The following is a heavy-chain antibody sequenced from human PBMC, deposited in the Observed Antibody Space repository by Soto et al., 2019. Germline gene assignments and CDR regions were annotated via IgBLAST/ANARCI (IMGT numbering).Heavy chain of an antibody. V-gene: IGHV3-53*04. Sequence: EVQLVESGGGLVQPGGSLRLSCAASGIPVSSNYMTWVRQAPGKGLEWVSVLHSGGGTYYANSVKGRFTISRHDSTNTLFLQMNSLTPEDTVVYYCARDGPYYYASRMDVWGQGTTVTVSS. D-gene: IGHD3-10*01. J-gene: IGHJ6*02. CDR1: GIPVSSNY. CDR3: ARDGPYYYASRMDV. CDR2: LHSGGGT.